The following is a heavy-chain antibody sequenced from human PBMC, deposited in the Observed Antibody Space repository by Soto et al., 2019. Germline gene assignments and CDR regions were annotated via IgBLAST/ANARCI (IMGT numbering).Heavy chain of an antibody. CDR3: TRHASYLVRSGYLGSD. J-gene: IGHJ4*02. D-gene: IGHD3-3*01. V-gene: IGHV5-10-1*01. Sequence: PGESLKISCNGSGYSFTNPWITWVRQMPGKGLEWMGSIDPSDSHTNYSPSFQGHVTMSADKSISTAYLQWSSLKASDTAMYYCTRHASYLVRSGYLGSDWGEGTLVTVS. CDR2: IDPSDSHT. CDR1: GYSFTNPW.